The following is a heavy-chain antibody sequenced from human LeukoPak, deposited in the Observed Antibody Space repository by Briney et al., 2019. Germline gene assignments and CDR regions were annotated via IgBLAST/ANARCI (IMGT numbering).Heavy chain of an antibody. Sequence: ASVKVSFKASGYTFTVFCIHWVRQAPGQGLEWMGWLNPNSGGTNYAQNFQGRVTMTRDTSISTGYMELSRLRSDDTAVYYCARDLDNYSGSGSYYNGDPLFQHWGQGTLVTVSS. V-gene: IGHV1-2*02. CDR2: LNPNSGGT. CDR3: ARDLDNYSGSGSYYNGDPLFQH. D-gene: IGHD3-10*01. CDR1: GYTFTVFC. J-gene: IGHJ1*01.